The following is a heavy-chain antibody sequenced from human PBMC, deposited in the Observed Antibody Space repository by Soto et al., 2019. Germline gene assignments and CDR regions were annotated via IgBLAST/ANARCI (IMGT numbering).Heavy chain of an antibody. Sequence: PSQTLSLTCAISGDSVSSNSAAWNWIRQSPSRGLEWLGRTYYRSKWYNDYAVSVESRITINPDTSNNQFSLQLNSVTPEDTAVYYCARDHGYSSGWYYYYGMDVWGQGTTVTSP. D-gene: IGHD6-19*01. J-gene: IGHJ6*02. CDR3: ARDHGYSSGWYYYYGMDV. CDR1: GDSVSSNSAA. CDR2: TYYRSKWYN. V-gene: IGHV6-1*01.